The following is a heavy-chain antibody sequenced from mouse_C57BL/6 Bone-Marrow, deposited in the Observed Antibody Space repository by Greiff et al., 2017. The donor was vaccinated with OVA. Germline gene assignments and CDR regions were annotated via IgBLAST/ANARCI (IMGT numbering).Heavy chain of an antibody. CDR2: INPNYGTT. V-gene: IGHV1-39*01. CDR3: ARWGYGSSYQYFDV. J-gene: IGHJ1*03. Sequence: EVQLQESGPELVKPGASVKISCKASGYSFTDYNMNWVKQSNGKSLEWIGVINPNYGTTSYNQKFKGKATLTVDQSSSTAYMQLNSLTSEDSAVYYCARWGYGSSYQYFDVWGTGTTVTVSS. D-gene: IGHD1-1*01. CDR1: GYSFTDYN.